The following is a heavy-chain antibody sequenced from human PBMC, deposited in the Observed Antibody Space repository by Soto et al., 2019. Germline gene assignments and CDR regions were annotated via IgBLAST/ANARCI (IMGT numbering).Heavy chain of an antibody. J-gene: IGHJ4*02. D-gene: IGHD3-22*01. Sequence: SETLSLTCTVSGGSISSYYWSWIRQPPGKGLEWIGYIYYSGTTYYNPSLKSRLTMSVDTSKNQFSLKLSSVTAADTAVYYCARSDHYYYDSSGYWDYPGQATLVTVSS. CDR2: IYYSGTT. CDR3: ARSDHYYYDSSGYWDY. V-gene: IGHV4-59*04. CDR1: GGSISSYY.